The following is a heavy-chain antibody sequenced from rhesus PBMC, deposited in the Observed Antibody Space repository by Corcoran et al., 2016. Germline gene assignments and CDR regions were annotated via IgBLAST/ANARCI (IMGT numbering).Heavy chain of an antibody. D-gene: IGHD3-3*01. CDR3: ARGYYNFWSGYYQYYFDY. CDR1: GGSISDYYY. Sequence: QVQLQESGPGLVKPSETLSLTCAVSGGSISDYYYWNWIRQPPGKGLEWIGNIYGNSASTYYNPSLKSRVTISKDTSKNQFFLKLSSVTAADTAVYYCARGYYNFWSGYYQYYFDYWGQGVLVTVSS. J-gene: IGHJ4*01. CDR2: IYGNSAST. V-gene: IGHV4S9*01.